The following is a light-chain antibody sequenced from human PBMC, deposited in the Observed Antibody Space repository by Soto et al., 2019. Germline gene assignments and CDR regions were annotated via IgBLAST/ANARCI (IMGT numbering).Light chain of an antibody. V-gene: IGKV3-15*01. CDR2: CAS. CDR1: RRVRSN. CDR3: QQYNNWPFP. Sequence: IVMIQSPATLSVSPGESATISCRASRRVRSNLAWYQQKPGQAPRLLIYCASTRATAIPARFSGRWSGTEFTLTISTLPSEDFAVYYCQQYNNWPFPVGGGTTVDIK. J-gene: IGKJ4*01.